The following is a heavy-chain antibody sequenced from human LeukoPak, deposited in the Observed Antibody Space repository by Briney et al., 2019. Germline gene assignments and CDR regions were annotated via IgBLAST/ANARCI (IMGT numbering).Heavy chain of an antibody. V-gene: IGHV3-9*01. Sequence: GRSLRLSCAASGFTFDDYAMQWVRQAPGKGLEWVSGISWNSGSIGYADSVKGRFTISRDNAKNSLYLQMNSLRAEDTALYYCAKDASPTVTRGSLLDYYMDVWGKGTTVTVSS. J-gene: IGHJ6*03. CDR3: AKDASPTVTRGSLLDYYMDV. CDR1: GFTFDDYA. D-gene: IGHD4-11*01. CDR2: ISWNSGSI.